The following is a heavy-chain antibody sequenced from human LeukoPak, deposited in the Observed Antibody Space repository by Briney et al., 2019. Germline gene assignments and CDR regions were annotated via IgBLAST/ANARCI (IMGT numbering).Heavy chain of an antibody. D-gene: IGHD6-13*01. J-gene: IGHJ3*02. V-gene: IGHV1-18*01. Sequence: GASVKVSCKASGYSFGTYGVNWVRQAPGEGLEWMGWINTRDGSTESADKFQVRLTMTTDTSTSTAYMELRSLRSDDTAVYYCARGSPQEDDAFDIWGQGTMVTVSS. CDR1: GYSFGTYG. CDR2: INTRDGST. CDR3: ARGSPQEDDAFDI.